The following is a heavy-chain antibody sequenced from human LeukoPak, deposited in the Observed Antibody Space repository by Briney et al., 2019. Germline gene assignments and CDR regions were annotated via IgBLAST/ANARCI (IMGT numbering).Heavy chain of an antibody. V-gene: IGHV4-4*07. CDR1: GSSISGYF. Sequence: WDTLSLTCSVSGSSISGYFGTWIRQPAGKEVEWIGRVYTSGTNYYNPPLESRVTISLDTFNNQFSLRVTSVTAADTAIYYCARGTEKTRISGYYSFDHWGRGLLVTVSS. CDR3: ARGTEKTRISGYYSFDH. D-gene: IGHD5-12*01. J-gene: IGHJ4*02. CDR2: VYTSGTN.